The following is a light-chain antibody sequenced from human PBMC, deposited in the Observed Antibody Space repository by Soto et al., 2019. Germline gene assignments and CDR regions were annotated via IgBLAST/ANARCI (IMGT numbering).Light chain of an antibody. CDR3: SSYTGGNPSDV. J-gene: IGLJ1*01. V-gene: IGLV2-8*01. CDR2: EVT. Sequence: QSALTQPPSASGSLGQSVTISRTGTSSDVGGYDYVSWYQQHPGKAPRLMIYEVTIRPSGVSDRFSGSKSGNTASLTVSGLQAEDEADYYCSSYTGGNPSDVFGTGTKVTVL. CDR1: SSDVGGYDY.